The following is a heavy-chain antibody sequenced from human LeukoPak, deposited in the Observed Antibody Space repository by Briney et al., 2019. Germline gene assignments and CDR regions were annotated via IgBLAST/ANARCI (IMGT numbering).Heavy chain of an antibody. Sequence: SETLSLTCAVYGGSFSGYYWSWNRQPPGKGLEWIGEINHSGSTNYNPSLKSRVTISVDTSKNQFCLKLSSVTAADTAVYYCARGRLTGSSGRRNWFDPWGQGTLVTVSS. V-gene: IGHV4-34*01. J-gene: IGHJ5*02. CDR3: ARGRLTGSSGRRNWFDP. D-gene: IGHD1-26*01. CDR1: GGSFSGYY. CDR2: INHSGST.